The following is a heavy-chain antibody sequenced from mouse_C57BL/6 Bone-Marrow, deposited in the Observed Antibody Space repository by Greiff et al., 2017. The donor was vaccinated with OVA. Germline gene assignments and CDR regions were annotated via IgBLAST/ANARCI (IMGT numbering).Heavy chain of an antibody. CDR3: ARAGWDAPYCFDY. D-gene: IGHD4-1*01. J-gene: IGHJ2*01. V-gene: IGHV1-69*01. CDR2: IDPSDSYT. Sequence: QVQLQQPGAELVMPGASVKLSCKASGYTFTSYWMHWVKQRPGQGLEWIGEIDPSDSYTNYNQKFKGKSTLTVDKSSSTAYMQLSSLTSEDSAVYYCARAGWDAPYCFDYWGQGTTLTVSS. CDR1: GYTFTSYW.